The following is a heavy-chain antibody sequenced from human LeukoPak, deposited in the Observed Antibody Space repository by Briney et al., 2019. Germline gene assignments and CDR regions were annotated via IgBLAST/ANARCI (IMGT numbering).Heavy chain of an antibody. CDR1: GYTFTGYY. Sequence: ASVKVSCKASGYTFTGYYMHWVRQAPGQGLEWMGRINPNSGGTNYAQKFQGRVTMTRDTSISTAYMEPSRLRSDDTAVYYCARVVDTAMVTMVDWGQGTLVTVSS. V-gene: IGHV1-2*06. CDR2: INPNSGGT. CDR3: ARVVDTAMVTMVD. J-gene: IGHJ4*02. D-gene: IGHD5-18*01.